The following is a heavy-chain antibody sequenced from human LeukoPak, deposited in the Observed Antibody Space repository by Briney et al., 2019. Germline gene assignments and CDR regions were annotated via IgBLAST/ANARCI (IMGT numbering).Heavy chain of an antibody. CDR1: GFTFSSYG. J-gene: IGHJ4*02. D-gene: IGHD1-26*01. CDR2: IRYDGSNK. Sequence: PGGSERLSCAASGFTFSSYGMHWVRQAPGKGLEWVAFIRYDGSNKYYADSVKGRFTISRDNSKNTLYLQMNSLRAEDTAVYYCAKDWRSGLWELTDYWGQGTLVTVSS. V-gene: IGHV3-30*02. CDR3: AKDWRSGLWELTDY.